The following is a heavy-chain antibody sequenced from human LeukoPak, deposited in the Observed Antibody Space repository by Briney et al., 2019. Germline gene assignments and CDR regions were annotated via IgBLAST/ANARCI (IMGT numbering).Heavy chain of an antibody. J-gene: IGHJ5*02. D-gene: IGHD2-2*01. CDR2: IYYSGST. CDR3: ARWAYCSSPSCYGLDP. V-gene: IGHV4-59*01. Sequence: SETLSLTCTVSGGSISSYYWNWIRQPPRKGLEWIGYIYYSGSTNHNPSLKSRVSISVDTSKNQFSLKLTSVTAADTAVYYCARWAYCSSPSCYGLDPWGQGTLVTVSS. CDR1: GGSISSYY.